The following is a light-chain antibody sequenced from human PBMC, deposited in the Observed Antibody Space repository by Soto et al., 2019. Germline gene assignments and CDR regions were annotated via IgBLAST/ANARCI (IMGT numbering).Light chain of an antibody. CDR2: KAS. Sequence: DIQMTQSPSSLSVSVGARVTLTCQASQDIGKNLNWYQQKPGKAPKLLIYKASTLKSGVPSRFSGSGSGTEFTLTISSLQPDDFATYYCQHYNSYSEAFGQGTKVDI. CDR1: QDIGKN. CDR3: QHYNSYSEA. J-gene: IGKJ1*01. V-gene: IGKV1-5*03.